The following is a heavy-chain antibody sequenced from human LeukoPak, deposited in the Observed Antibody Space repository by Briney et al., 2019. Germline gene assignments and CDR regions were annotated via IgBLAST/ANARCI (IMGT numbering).Heavy chain of an antibody. CDR3: ARRRKDLNWFDP. CDR1: GDSIGSSAYY. Sequence: SETLSLTCSVSGDSIGSSAYYWGWIRQSPGKGLEWLGSIYHSGSTYDNPSLKSRVTISVDTSKNQFSLNLNSVTAADTAVYYCARRRKDLNWFDPWGQGTLVTVSS. CDR2: IYHSGST. V-gene: IGHV4-39*01. J-gene: IGHJ5*02.